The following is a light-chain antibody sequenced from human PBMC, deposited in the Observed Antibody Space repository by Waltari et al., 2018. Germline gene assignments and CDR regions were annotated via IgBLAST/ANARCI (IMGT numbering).Light chain of an antibody. J-gene: IGLJ1*01. V-gene: IGLV2-23*02. CDR3: CSYAGRGTYV. CDR2: EVF. Sequence: QSALTQPASVSGTPGQSITISCSGTPSHVGSYYLGSWYQQHPGKAPKLLICEVFKRPPDTSSRFSGAKSGSTASLTISGLQPEDEADYYCCSYAGRGTYVFGSGTKVTVL. CDR1: PSHVGSYYL.